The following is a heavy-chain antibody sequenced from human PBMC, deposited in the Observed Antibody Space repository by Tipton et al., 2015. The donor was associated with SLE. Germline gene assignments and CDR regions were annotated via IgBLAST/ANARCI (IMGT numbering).Heavy chain of an antibody. CDR1: GFTFSSYS. CDR3: ARGIWGSYEGSDY. Sequence: GSLRLPCAASGFTFSSYSMNWVRQAPGKGLEWVSSISSSSSYIYYADSVKGRFTISRDNAKNSLYLQMNSLRAEDTAVYYCARGIWGSYEGSDYWGQGTLVTVSS. J-gene: IGHJ4*02. CDR2: ISSSSSYI. D-gene: IGHD3-16*01. V-gene: IGHV3-21*03.